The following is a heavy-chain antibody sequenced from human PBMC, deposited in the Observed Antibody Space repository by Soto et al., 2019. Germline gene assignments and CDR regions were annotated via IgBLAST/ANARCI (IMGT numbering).Heavy chain of an antibody. Sequence: TGGSLRLSCAASGFTFSNTWMSWVRQAPGKGLEWVGRIKSKTDGGTTDYAAPVKGRFTISRDDSKNTLYLQMNSLKTEDTAVYYCTTVDRIAAAGIDYWGQGTLVTVSS. V-gene: IGHV3-15*01. J-gene: IGHJ4*02. CDR2: IKSKTDGGTT. CDR1: GFTFSNTW. CDR3: TTVDRIAAAGIDY. D-gene: IGHD6-13*01.